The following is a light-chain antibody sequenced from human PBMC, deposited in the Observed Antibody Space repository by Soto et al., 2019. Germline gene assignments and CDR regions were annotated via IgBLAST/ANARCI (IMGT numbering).Light chain of an antibody. Sequence: AIQMTQSPSALSASVGDRVTITCRSSRDIRSDLGWYQQKPGKAPKLLMFAASSPQSGVPSRFSGSGSGTHFTLTICSLQPEDFATYYCLQDYTYPRTFGQGTKVDIK. CDR3: LQDYTYPRT. J-gene: IGKJ1*01. CDR1: RDIRSD. CDR2: AAS. V-gene: IGKV1-6*01.